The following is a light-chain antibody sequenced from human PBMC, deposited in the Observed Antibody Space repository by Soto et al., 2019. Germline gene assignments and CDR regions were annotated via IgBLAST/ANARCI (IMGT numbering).Light chain of an antibody. Sequence: DIVMTQSPDSLAVSLGERATINCKSSQSVFYTSNNKNYLAWYQQKPGQPPKLRIYCASTRESGVPDRFSGSGSGTDLTLTISSLKAEDVAVYYCQQYYGTPYTFGQGTKLEIK. CDR3: QQYYGTPYT. CDR1: QSVFYTSNNKNY. CDR2: CAS. J-gene: IGKJ2*01. V-gene: IGKV4-1*01.